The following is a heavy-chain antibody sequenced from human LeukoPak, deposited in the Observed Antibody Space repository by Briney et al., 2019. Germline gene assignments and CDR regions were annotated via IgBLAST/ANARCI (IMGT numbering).Heavy chain of an antibody. D-gene: IGHD3-10*01. CDR2: INHSGST. CDR3: ARVRGSGSYYIDY. CDR1: GGSFSGYY. J-gene: IGHJ4*02. V-gene: IGHV4-34*01. Sequence: SETLSLTCAVYGGSFSGYYWSWIRQPPGKGLEWMGEINHSGSTNYNPSLKSRVTISVDTSKNQFSLKLSSVTAADTAVYYCARVRGSGSYYIDYWGQGTLVTVSS.